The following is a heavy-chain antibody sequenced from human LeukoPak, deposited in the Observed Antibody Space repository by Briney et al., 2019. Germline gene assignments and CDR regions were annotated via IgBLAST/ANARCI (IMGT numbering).Heavy chain of an antibody. CDR2: ISSSTSTI. CDR3: ARELRTPYDILGRGNAFDI. CDR1: GFTLSSYG. D-gene: IGHD3-9*01. V-gene: IGHV3-48*01. J-gene: IGHJ3*02. Sequence: GGSLRLSCAASGFTLSSYGMNWVRQAPGKGLEWVSYISSSTSTITYADSVRGRFTISRDNAENSLYLQMNSLRAEDTAVYYCARELRTPYDILGRGNAFDIWGQGTRVTVSS.